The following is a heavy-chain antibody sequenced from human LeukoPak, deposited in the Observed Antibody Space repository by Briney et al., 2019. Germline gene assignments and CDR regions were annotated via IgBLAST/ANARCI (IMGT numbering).Heavy chain of an antibody. D-gene: IGHD2-2*01. J-gene: IGHJ4*02. CDR1: GGSISSSNW. Sequence: SGTLSLTCAVSGGSISSSNWWSWVRQTPGKGLEWIGEIYHTGSTIYNPSLKSRVTISVDTSKNQFSLKLSSVTAADTAVYYCARVSKYQLHYFDYWGQGTLVTVSS. V-gene: IGHV4-4*02. CDR3: ARVSKYQLHYFDY. CDR2: IYHTGST.